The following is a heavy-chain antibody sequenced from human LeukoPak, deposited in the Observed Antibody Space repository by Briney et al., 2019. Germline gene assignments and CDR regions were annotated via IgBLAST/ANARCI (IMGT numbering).Heavy chain of an antibody. CDR3: ARDIQLST. Sequence: PGGSLRLSCAASGFTFSDSAMTWVRQAPGKGLDWVSLISFSGANSYYADSVKGRFTISRDNSKDTLFLQMNSLRAENTAIYYCARDIQLSTWGRGTMVTVSS. D-gene: IGHD5-24*01. CDR2: ISFSGANS. J-gene: IGHJ3*01. V-gene: IGHV3-23*01. CDR1: GFTFSDSA.